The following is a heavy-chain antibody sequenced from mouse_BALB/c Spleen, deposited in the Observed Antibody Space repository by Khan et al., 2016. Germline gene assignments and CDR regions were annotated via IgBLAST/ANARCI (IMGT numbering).Heavy chain of an antibody. V-gene: IGHV3-2*02. CDR3: ARHDYFDY. J-gene: IGHJ2*01. CDR2: ISYSGST. Sequence: EVQLQESGPGLVKPSQSLSLTCTVTGYSITSDYAWNWIRQFPGNKLEWMGYISYSGSTSYNPSLKSRISITRDTSKNQFFLQLNSVTTEDTVTYYCARHDYFDYWGQGTTLTVSS. CDR1: GYSITSDYA.